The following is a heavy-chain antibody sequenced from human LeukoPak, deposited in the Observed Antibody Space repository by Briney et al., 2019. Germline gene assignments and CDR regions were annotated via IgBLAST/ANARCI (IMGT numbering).Heavy chain of an antibody. CDR1: GFTLRSSA. CDR3: AKELYGNPSGY. D-gene: IGHD2-8*01. J-gene: IGHJ4*02. Sequence: GGSLRLSCAASGFTLRSSAMSWVRQAPGEGLEWVSAISGDGGTISYAASVRGRFTISRDNAKNTLFLQMSSLRAGDTALNYCAKELYGNPSGYWGQGTRVTVSS. V-gene: IGHV3-23*01. CDR2: ISGDGGTI.